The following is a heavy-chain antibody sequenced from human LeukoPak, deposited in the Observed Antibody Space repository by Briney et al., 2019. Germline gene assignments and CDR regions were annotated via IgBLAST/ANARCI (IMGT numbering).Heavy chain of an antibody. J-gene: IGHJ4*02. V-gene: IGHV3-48*04. CDR2: ISSASGSI. Sequence: GGSLRLSCAASGFTFSSYSMNWVRQAPGKGLEWVSYISSASGSIYYADSVKGRFTISRDNAKNSLFLQMNSLRAEDTAVYYCARLPAYCSSTSCYYDYWGQGTLGTVSS. CDR1: GFTFSSYS. CDR3: ARLPAYCSSTSCYYDY. D-gene: IGHD2-2*01.